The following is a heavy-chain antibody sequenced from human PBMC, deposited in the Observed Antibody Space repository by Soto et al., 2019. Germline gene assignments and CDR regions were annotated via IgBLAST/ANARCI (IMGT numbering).Heavy chain of an antibody. J-gene: IGHJ4*02. CDR2: ISGRGGST. Sequence: EVQLLESGGGLVQPGGSLRLSCAASGFTFSSYAMSWVRQAPGKGLEWVSAISGRGGSTYYGDSVKGRFTISRDNPNNTLYLQMNSLRAEDTAVYYCAKGTPIVVVPAAISYFDYWGQGTLVTVSS. D-gene: IGHD2-2*01. CDR1: GFTFSSYA. V-gene: IGHV3-23*01. CDR3: AKGTPIVVVPAAISYFDY.